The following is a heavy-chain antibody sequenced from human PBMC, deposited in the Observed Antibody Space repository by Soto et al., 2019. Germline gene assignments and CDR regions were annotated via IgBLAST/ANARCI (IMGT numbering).Heavy chain of an antibody. J-gene: IGHJ4*02. Sequence: SETLSLTCSVSGDSISSSYWSWIRQPPGKGLEWIGYIYYSGSTNYNPSLKSRVTISLDTSKNQFSLKVSSVTAADTAIYYCARGSTTEKVDSWGQGILVTVSS. CDR2: IYYSGST. CDR3: ARGSTTEKVDS. V-gene: IGHV4-59*01. CDR1: GDSISSSY.